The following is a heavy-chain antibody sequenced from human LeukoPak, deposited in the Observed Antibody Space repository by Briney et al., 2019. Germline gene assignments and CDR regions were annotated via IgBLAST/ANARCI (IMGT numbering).Heavy chain of an antibody. CDR3: ARVLPYDFWSGPSPYYFDY. CDR1: GGSISSGDYY. V-gene: IGHV4-30-4*08. J-gene: IGHJ4*02. CDR2: IYYSGST. Sequence: SQTLSLTCTVSGGSISSGDYYWSWIRQPPGKGLEWIGYIYYSGSTYYNPSLKSRFTISVDTSKNQFSLKLSSVTAADTAVYYCARVLPYDFWSGPSPYYFDYWGQGTLVTVSS. D-gene: IGHD3-3*01.